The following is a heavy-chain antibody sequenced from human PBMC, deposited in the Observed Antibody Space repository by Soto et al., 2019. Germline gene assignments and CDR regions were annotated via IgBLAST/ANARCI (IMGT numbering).Heavy chain of an antibody. Sequence: QVQLLESGGGVVQPGRSLRLSCAASGFTFSSYGMHWVRQAPGKGLEWVAVIWYDGRNKNHADSVKGRFTISRDNSKNTLYLQMNILKAEDTAVYCCARHRGMNFDYWGQGTLVTVSS. J-gene: IGHJ4*02. CDR2: IWYDGRNK. V-gene: IGHV3-33*01. CDR3: ARHRGMNFDY. D-gene: IGHD3-16*01. CDR1: GFTFSSYG.